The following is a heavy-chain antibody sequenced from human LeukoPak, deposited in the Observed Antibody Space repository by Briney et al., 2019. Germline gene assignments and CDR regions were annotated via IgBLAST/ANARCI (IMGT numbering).Heavy chain of an antibody. CDR1: GGSISGTNW. J-gene: IGHJ4*02. CDR3: ARKDDSRGYGTFDY. Sequence: SGTLSLTCAVAGGSISGTNWWSWVRQPPGKGLEWIGEIYHSGSTYYNPSLKSRGTISVDKSKNQFSLKLTSVTAADTAVYYCARKDDSRGYGTFDYWGRGTLVTVSS. D-gene: IGHD3-22*01. CDR2: IYHSGST. V-gene: IGHV4-4*02.